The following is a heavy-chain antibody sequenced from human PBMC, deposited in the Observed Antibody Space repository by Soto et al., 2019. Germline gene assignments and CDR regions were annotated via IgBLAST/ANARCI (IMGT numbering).Heavy chain of an antibody. Sequence: SETLSLTCTVSGASIIGFYCIFIRNSAGKGLEWIGRIYATGTTDYNPSLKSRVMMSVDTSKKQFSLKLRSVTAADTAVYYCVRDGTKTLRDWFDPWGQGISVTVSS. CDR3: VRDGTKTLRDWFDP. CDR2: IYATGTT. J-gene: IGHJ5*02. D-gene: IGHD1-1*01. V-gene: IGHV4-4*07. CDR1: GASIIGFY.